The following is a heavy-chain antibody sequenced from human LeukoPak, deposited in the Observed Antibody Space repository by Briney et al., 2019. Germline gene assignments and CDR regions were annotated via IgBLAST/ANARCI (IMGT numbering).Heavy chain of an antibody. CDR3: ARHRGLTDSFYPFDP. CDR2: IYNSGST. Sequence: PSETLSLTCTVSGASISTYYWSWIRQPPGKGLEWIGRIYNSGSTSYIPSLKSRVTISVDTSKNQFSLKLSSVTAADTALYYCARHRGLTDSFYPFDPWGQGTLVTVSS. CDR1: GASISTYY. J-gene: IGHJ5*02. D-gene: IGHD1-14*01. V-gene: IGHV4-59*08.